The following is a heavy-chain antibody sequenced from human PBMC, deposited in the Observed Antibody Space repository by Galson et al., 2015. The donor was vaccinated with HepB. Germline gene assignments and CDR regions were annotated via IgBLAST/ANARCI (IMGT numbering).Heavy chain of an antibody. D-gene: IGHD3-22*01. CDR3: ARDRGREATMIVVVNPHVAFDI. CDR1: GYTFTSYG. Sequence: SVKVSCKASGYTFTSYGISWVRQAPGQGLEWMGWISAYNGNTNYAQKLQGRVTMTTDTSTSTAYMELRSLRSDDTAVYYCARDRGREATMIVVVNPHVAFDIWGQGTMVTVSS. J-gene: IGHJ3*02. CDR2: ISAYNGNT. V-gene: IGHV1-18*01.